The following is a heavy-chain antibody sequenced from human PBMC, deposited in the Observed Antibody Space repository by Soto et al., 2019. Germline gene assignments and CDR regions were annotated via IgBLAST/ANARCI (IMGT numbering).Heavy chain of an antibody. CDR2: IDHSRSS. CDR1: GGSLRDYY. Sequence: PSETLSLTCAVYGGSLRDYYWSWIRQPPGKGLEWIGDIDHSRSSKYNPSLKSRVTMSVDTSKNQFSLILTSVTAADTAVYYCVRVRAAAGKRYWLDPWGQGTLVTVSS. D-gene: IGHD6-13*01. V-gene: IGHV4-34*01. CDR3: VRVRAAAGKRYWLDP. J-gene: IGHJ5*02.